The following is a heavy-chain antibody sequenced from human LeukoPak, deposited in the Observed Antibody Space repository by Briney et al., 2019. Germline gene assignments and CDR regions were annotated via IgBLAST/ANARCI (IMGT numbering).Heavy chain of an antibody. V-gene: IGHV3-23*01. CDR3: AKETASGYGAFDV. D-gene: IGHD3-22*01. CDR2: VSGSGGST. Sequence: GGSLRLSCAASGFTFSSYAMSWVRQGPGKGLEWVAGVSGSGGSTHYGGYVKGRFTITRDNSKNSVYLQMNSLRAEDTAVYYCAKETASGYGAFDVWGQGAMVTVSS. J-gene: IGHJ3*01. CDR1: GFTFSSYA.